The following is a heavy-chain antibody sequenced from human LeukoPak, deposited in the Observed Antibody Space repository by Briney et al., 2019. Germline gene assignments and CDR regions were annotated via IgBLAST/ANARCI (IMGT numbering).Heavy chain of an antibody. CDR2: IYSGGST. CDR1: GFTVSSNY. CDR3: AKEGRSLQTY. Sequence: QSGGSLRLSCAASGFTVSSNYMSWVRQAPGKGLEWVSVIYSGGSTYYADSVKGRFTISRDNAKNSLYLQMNSLRVEDTAVYYCAKEGRSLQTYWGQGTLVTVSS. D-gene: IGHD5-24*01. J-gene: IGHJ4*02. V-gene: IGHV3-53*01.